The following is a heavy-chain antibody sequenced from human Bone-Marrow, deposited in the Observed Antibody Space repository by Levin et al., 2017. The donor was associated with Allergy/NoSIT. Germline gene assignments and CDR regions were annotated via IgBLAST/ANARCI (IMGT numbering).Heavy chain of an antibody. CDR1: GFTFSSYN. CDR2: ISSSSSTI. J-gene: IGHJ6*02. Sequence: GESLKISCAASGFTFSSYNMNWVRQAPGKGLEWVSYISSSSSTIYYADSVKGRFTISRDNAKKSLFLQMNSLRAEDTAVYYCARIGYTTGWTAYYGMDVWGQGTTVTVSS. V-gene: IGHV3-48*01. D-gene: IGHD6-19*01. CDR3: ARIGYTTGWTAYYGMDV.